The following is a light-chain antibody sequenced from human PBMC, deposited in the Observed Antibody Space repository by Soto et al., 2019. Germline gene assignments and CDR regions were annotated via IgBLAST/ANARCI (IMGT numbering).Light chain of an antibody. CDR2: EVS. J-gene: IGLJ7*01. CDR1: SSDVGSYNL. V-gene: IGLV2-23*02. CDR3: CSYAGSSAV. Sequence: QSALTQPASVSGSTGQSITISCTGTSSDVGSYNLVSWYQQHPGKAPKLMIYEVSKRPSGVSNRFSGSKSGNTASLTISGLQAEDEADYYCCSYAGSSAVFGGGTQLTVL.